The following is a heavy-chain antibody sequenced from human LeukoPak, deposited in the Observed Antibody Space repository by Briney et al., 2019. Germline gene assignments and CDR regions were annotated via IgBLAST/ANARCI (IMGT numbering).Heavy chain of an antibody. CDR1: GGSISSGGYY. J-gene: IGHJ4*02. V-gene: IGHV4-30-4*08. CDR2: IYYSGST. D-gene: IGHD1-26*01. CDR3: ARVNSGSYRFDY. Sequence: PSQTLSLTCTVSGGSISSGGYYWSWIRQPPGKGLEWIGYIYYSGSTYYNPSLRSRVTISVDTSKNQFSLKLSSVTAADTAVYYCARVNSGSYRFDYWGQGTLVTVSS.